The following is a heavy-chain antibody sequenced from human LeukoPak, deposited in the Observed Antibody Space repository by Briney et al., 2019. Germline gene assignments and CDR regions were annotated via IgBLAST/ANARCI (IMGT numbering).Heavy chain of an antibody. CDR2: ISGSGVTT. D-gene: IGHD1-26*01. CDR1: GFTFSSYA. V-gene: IGHV3-23*01. Sequence: GGSLRLSCVASGFTFSSYAKSWVRQAPGKGLEWVSAISGSGVTTHYAGSVKGRFSISRDNSKNTLYLQMNSLRAEDTALYYCAKKVVVGATSPYSDFQDWGQGTLVTVSS. CDR3: AKKVVVGATSPYSDFQD. J-gene: IGHJ1*01.